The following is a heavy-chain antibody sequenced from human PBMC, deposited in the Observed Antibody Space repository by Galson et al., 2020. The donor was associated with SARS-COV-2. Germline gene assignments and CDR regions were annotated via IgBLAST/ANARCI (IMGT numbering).Heavy chain of an antibody. J-gene: IGHJ6*02. V-gene: IGHV3-15*01. CDR3: ATEGSCTNGVCSYYFYGLNV. D-gene: IGHD2-8*01. Sequence: GGSLRLSCAASGFTFSLAWLNWVRQAPGKGLEWVGRLKSKTDGGTTDYAAPVKGRFTISRDDSRDTLYLEMNSLTPEDTALYYCATEGSCTNGVCSYYFYGLNVWGQGTTVTVSS. CDR2: LKSKTDGGTT. CDR1: GFTFSLAW.